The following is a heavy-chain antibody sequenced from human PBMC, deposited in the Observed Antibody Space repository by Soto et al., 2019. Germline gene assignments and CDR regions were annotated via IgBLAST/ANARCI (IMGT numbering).Heavy chain of an antibody. CDR3: ARDSTRTTDREYNWFDP. CDR2: IYYSGST. Sequence: SETLSLTCTVSGGSISSYYWSWIRQPPGKGLEWIGYIYYSGSTNYNPSLKSRVTISVDTSKNQFSLKLSSVTAADTAVYYCARDSTRTTDREYNWFDPWGQGTLVTVSS. D-gene: IGHD1-26*01. V-gene: IGHV4-59*01. CDR1: GGSISSYY. J-gene: IGHJ5*02.